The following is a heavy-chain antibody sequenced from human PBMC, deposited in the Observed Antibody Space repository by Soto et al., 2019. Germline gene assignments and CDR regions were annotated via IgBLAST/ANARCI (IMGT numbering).Heavy chain of an antibody. V-gene: IGHV3-23*01. CDR3: AKETYYYYGMDV. CDR2: IIDSGGYT. CDR1: GFTFSSST. J-gene: IGHJ6*02. Sequence: PGGSLRLSCAASGFTFSSSTMNWFRQAPGKGLEWVSAIIDSGGYTYYADSVKGRFTISRDNSKNTLYLQMNSLRAEDTALYYCAKETYYYYGMDVWGQGTTVTVSS.